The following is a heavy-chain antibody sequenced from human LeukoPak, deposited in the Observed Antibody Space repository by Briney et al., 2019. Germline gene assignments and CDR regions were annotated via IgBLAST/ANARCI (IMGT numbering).Heavy chain of an antibody. J-gene: IGHJ3*02. D-gene: IGHD7-27*01. CDR2: IYTSGST. Sequence: KASQTLSLTCTVSGGSISSGSYYWSWIRQPAGKGLEWIGRIYTSGSTNYNPSLKSRVTISVDTSKNQFSLKLSSVTAADTAVYYCARKANWEGAFDIRGQGTMVTVSS. CDR1: GGSISSGSYY. CDR3: ARKANWEGAFDI. V-gene: IGHV4-61*02.